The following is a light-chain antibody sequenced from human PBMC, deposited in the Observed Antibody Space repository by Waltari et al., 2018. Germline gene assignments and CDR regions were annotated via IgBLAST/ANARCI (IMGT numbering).Light chain of an antibody. V-gene: IGLV2-14*03. CDR3: CSYASSSTLV. Sequence: QSALTQPASVSGSPGQSITISCTGTSSDVGRYNYVSWYQQHPGKALKLMIYNVSNRPSGISERFSGSKSANTASLTISGLQAEDEADYFCCSYASSSTLVFGGGTKLTVL. CDR1: SSDVGRYNY. J-gene: IGLJ2*01. CDR2: NVS.